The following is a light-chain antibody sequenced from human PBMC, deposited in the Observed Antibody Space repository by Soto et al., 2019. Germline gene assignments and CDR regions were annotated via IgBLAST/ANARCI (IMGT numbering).Light chain of an antibody. J-gene: IGLJ2*01. Sequence: QLVLTQSPSASASLGASVKLTCTLSSDYSTYAVAWHQQQPEKGPRYLMRLNSDGIHSNGDGIPDRFSGSSSGAERDLTISSLQSEDEADYYCQTWGTGIRVVFGGGTKLTVL. CDR3: QTWGTGIRVV. CDR2: LNSDGIH. V-gene: IGLV4-69*01. CDR1: SDYSTYA.